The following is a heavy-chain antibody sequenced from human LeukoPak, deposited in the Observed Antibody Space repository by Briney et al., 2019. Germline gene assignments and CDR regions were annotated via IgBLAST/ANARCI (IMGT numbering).Heavy chain of an antibody. Sequence: GESLKISCKGSGYSFTSYWIGWVRQMPGKGLEWVGIIYPGDSDTRYSRSFQGQVTISADKSISTAYLQWSSLKASDTAMYYCARTDYYGSGTYAFDIWGQGTMVTVSS. J-gene: IGHJ3*02. D-gene: IGHD3-10*01. V-gene: IGHV5-51*01. CDR2: IYPGDSDT. CDR3: ARTDYYGSGTYAFDI. CDR1: GYSFTSYW.